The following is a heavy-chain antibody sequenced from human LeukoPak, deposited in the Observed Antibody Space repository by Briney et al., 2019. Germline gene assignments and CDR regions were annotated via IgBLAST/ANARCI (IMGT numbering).Heavy chain of an antibody. J-gene: IGHJ3*02. CDR1: GGSLSSGGYS. V-gene: IGHV4-30-2*01. D-gene: IGHD3-22*01. CDR3: ARDRYDSSGYCLSTGAFDI. CDR2: IYHSGST. Sequence: SQTLSLTCAVSGGSLSSGGYSWGWIRQPPGTGLEWLGYIYHSGSTYYNPSLKSRVTISVDRSKNQFSLKLSSVTAADTAVYYCARDRYDSSGYCLSTGAFDIWGQGTMVTVSS.